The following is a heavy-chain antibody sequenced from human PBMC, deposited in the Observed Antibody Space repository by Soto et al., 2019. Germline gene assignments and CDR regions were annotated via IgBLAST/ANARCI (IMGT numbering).Heavy chain of an antibody. D-gene: IGHD3-10*01. CDR3: ARERTFGENNHNYMDV. Sequence: QVQLVESGGGVVQPGGSLRLSCAASAFTFSRHGMHWVRQAPGNGLPWVGVIWSDGSNQRYAEAVKGRFTTSRDIPKNTLYLQMNSLRAEDTAVYYCARERTFGENNHNYMDVWGTGITVTVSS. CDR2: IWSDGSNQ. J-gene: IGHJ6*03. V-gene: IGHV3-33*01. CDR1: AFTFSRHG.